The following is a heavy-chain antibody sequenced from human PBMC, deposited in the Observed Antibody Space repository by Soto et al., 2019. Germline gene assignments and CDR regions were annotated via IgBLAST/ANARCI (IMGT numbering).Heavy chain of an antibody. Sequence: GESLKISCKGSGYSFAGYWITWVRQRPGKGLEWMGRIDPSDSQTYYSPSFRGHVTISATKSITTVFLQWSSLRASDTAMYYCARQIYDSDTGPNFQYYFDSWGQGAPVTVSS. CDR2: IDPSDSQT. D-gene: IGHD3-22*01. J-gene: IGHJ4*02. CDR3: ARQIYDSDTGPNFQYYFDS. CDR1: GYSFAGYW. V-gene: IGHV5-10-1*01.